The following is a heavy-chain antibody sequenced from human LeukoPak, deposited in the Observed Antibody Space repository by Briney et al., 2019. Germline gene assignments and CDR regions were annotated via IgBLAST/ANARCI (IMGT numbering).Heavy chain of an antibody. CDR3: ARDVLIAADGVIRLDAFDI. Sequence: GGSLRLSCAASGFTFSTYTMNWVRQAPGKGLEWVSSISSSSTYVYYADSVKGRFTISRDNAKNSLYLQMNSLRAEDTAVYYCARDVLIAADGVIRLDAFDIWGQGTVVTVSS. CDR1: GFTFSTYT. CDR2: ISSSSTYV. V-gene: IGHV3-21*01. J-gene: IGHJ3*02. D-gene: IGHD6-13*01.